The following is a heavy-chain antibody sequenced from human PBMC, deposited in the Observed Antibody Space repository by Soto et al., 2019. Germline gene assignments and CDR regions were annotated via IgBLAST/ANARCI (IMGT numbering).Heavy chain of an antibody. J-gene: IGHJ4*02. V-gene: IGHV4-59*01. D-gene: IGHD3-22*01. CDR3: SRSIDRSGYYFSNS. CDR1: GAPISSYY. Sequence: PSETLSLTCTVSGAPISSYYWSWIRQPPGKGLEWIGYIYYSGTTNYNPSLKSRVTISVDTSRNPFSLKLSSVTAADTAVYYCSRSIDRSGYYFSNSWGQGTLVT. CDR2: IYYSGTT.